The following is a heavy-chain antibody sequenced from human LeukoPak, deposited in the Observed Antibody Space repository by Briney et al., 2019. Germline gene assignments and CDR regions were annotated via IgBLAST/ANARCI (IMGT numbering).Heavy chain of an antibody. D-gene: IGHD5-12*01. CDR3: ARGGGYDPFDY. CDR2: ISGSGGST. CDR1: GFTFSSYA. Sequence: GGSLRLSCAASGFTFSSYAMSWVRQAPGKGLEWVSAISGSGGSTYYADSVKGRFIISRDNAKKSLYLQMNSLRAEDTAVYYCARGGGYDPFDYWGQGTLVTVSS. V-gene: IGHV3-23*01. J-gene: IGHJ4*02.